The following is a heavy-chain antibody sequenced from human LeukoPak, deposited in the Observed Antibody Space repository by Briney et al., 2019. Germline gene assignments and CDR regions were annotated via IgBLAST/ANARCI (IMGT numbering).Heavy chain of an antibody. D-gene: IGHD3-10*01. CDR3: ATDRADAWNLLLFLN. Sequence: AXVKVSCKVSGXTLTELSMHWVRQAPGKGLEWMGGFDPEDGETIYAQKFQGRVTMTEDTSTDTAYMELSSLRSEDTAVYYCATDRADAWNLLLFLNWGQGTLVTVSS. CDR2: FDPEDGET. J-gene: IGHJ4*02. V-gene: IGHV1-24*01. CDR1: GXTLTELS.